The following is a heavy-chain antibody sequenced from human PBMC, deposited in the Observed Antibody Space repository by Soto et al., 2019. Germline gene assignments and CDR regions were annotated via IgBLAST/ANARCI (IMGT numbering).Heavy chain of an antibody. CDR2: IRQDGREI. D-gene: IGHD1-1*01. Sequence: RLSCVASDFTFSTYWMAWLRQTPGKGLEFVANIRQDGREINYLDSGKGRFTISRDNAEKSLFLQMNSLRAEDTAVYYCATDRWTGAFDFRGQGTLVTVSS. J-gene: IGHJ3*01. CDR3: ATDRWTGAFDF. CDR1: DFTFSTYW. V-gene: IGHV3-7*01.